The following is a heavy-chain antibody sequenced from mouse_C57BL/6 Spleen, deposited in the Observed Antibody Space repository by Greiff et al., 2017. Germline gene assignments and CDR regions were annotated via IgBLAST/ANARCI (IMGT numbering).Heavy chain of an antibody. CDR2: INPSRGYT. Sequence: QVHVKQSGAELAKPGASVKLSCKASGYTFTSYWMHWVKQRPGQGLEWIGYINPSRGYTKYNQKFKDKATLTADKSSSAAYMQLSSLTYEDSAVYDGARAGYGSSYYCDYWGQGTTLTVSA. CDR1: GYTFTSYW. CDR3: ARAGYGSSYYCDY. D-gene: IGHD1-1*01. J-gene: IGHJ2*01. V-gene: IGHV1-7*01.